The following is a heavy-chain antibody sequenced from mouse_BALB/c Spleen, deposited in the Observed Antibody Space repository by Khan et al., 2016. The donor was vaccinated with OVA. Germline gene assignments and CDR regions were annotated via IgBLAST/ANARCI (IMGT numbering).Heavy chain of an antibody. J-gene: IGHJ3*01. CDR1: GFTFSTYG. Sequence: EVELVQSGGDLVKPGGSLKLSCAASGFTFSTYGMSWVRQTPDKRLEWVATVSTGGGYTYYPDSVKGRFTFSRDNAKTTLYLQLSGLTSEDTAMFCGTRLAYYYDSGGFAYWGQGTLVTVSA. D-gene: IGHD1-1*01. CDR3: TRLAYYYDSGGFAY. V-gene: IGHV5-6*01. CDR2: VSTGGGYT.